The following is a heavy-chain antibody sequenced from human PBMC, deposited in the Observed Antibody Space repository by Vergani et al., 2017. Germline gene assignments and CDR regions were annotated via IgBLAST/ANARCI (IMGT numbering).Heavy chain of an antibody. V-gene: IGHV3-21*01. CDR1: GFTFSSYS. CDR2: ISSSSSYI. D-gene: IGHD1-14*01. J-gene: IGHJ4*02. CDR3: ARDLRNPEGWDGDY. Sequence: EVQLVESGGGLVQPGRSLRLSCAASGFTFSSYSMNWVRQAPGKGLEWVSSISSSSSYIYYADSVKGRFTITRDNAKNSLYLQMNSLRAEDTAVYYCARDLRNPEGWDGDYWGQGTLVTVSS.